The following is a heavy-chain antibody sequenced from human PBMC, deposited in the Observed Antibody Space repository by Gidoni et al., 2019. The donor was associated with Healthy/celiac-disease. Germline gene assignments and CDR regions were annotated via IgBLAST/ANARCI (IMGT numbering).Heavy chain of an antibody. V-gene: IGHV1-18*01. Sequence: QVQLVQSGAEVKKPGASVKVSCKASGYTFTSYGISWVRQAPGQGLEWMGWISAYNGNTNYAQKLQGRVTMTTDTSTSTAYMELRSLRSDDTAVYYCARDMATYYDFWSGPEDAFDIWGQGTMVTVSS. CDR1: GYTFTSYG. D-gene: IGHD3-3*01. CDR2: ISAYNGNT. J-gene: IGHJ3*02. CDR3: ARDMATYYDFWSGPEDAFDI.